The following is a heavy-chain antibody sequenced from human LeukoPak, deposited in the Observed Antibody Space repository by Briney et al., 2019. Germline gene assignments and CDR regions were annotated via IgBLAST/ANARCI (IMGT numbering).Heavy chain of an antibody. V-gene: IGHV3-7*01. J-gene: IGHJ4*02. CDR2: IKQDGSEK. D-gene: IGHD3-10*01. CDR3: ARVNDGSGSYFPDYFDY. CDR1: GFTFSSYW. Sequence: GGSLRLSCAASGFTFSSYWMSWVRQAPGKGLEWVANIKQDGSEKYYVDSVKGRFTISRDNAKNSLYLQMNSLRAEDTAVYYCARVNDGSGSYFPDYFDYWGQGTLATVSS.